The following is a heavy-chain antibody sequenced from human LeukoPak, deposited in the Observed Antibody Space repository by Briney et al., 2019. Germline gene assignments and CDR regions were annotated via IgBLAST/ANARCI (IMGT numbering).Heavy chain of an antibody. Sequence: GGSLRLSCAASGFTFDDYAMFWVRQAPGKGLDWVSGISWNSKNIGYAASVKGRFTISRDNAKNSLYLQMNSLRAEDTAFYCAKGNRDSSGFYYYYGMDVWGQGTTVTVSS. CDR2: ISWNSKNI. D-gene: IGHD3-22*01. CDR3: AKGNRDSSGFYYYYGMDV. V-gene: IGHV3-9*01. CDR1: GFTFDDYA. J-gene: IGHJ6*02.